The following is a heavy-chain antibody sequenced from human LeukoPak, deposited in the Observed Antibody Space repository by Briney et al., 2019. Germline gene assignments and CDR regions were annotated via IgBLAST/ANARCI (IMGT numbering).Heavy chain of an antibody. Sequence: PGGSLRLSCAASGFTFSSYEMNWVRQAPGKGLEWVSYISSSGSTIYYADSVKGRFTISRDNAKNSLYLQMNSLRAEDTAVYYCARGTWIAVAGYFDYWGQGTLVTVSS. CDR3: ARGTWIAVAGYFDY. CDR1: GFTFSSYE. J-gene: IGHJ4*02. V-gene: IGHV3-48*03. D-gene: IGHD6-19*01. CDR2: ISSSGSTI.